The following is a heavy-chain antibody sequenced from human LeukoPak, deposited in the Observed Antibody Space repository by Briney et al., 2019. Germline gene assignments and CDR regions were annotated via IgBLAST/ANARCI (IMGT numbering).Heavy chain of an antibody. Sequence: SGGSLRLSCAASGFTFSSYWMHWVRQAPGKGLVWVSRINSDGSSTSYADSVKGRFTISRDNAKNTLYLQMNSLRAEDTAVYYCAKHWYYYDSSGYSNAFDIWGQGTMVTVSS. CDR3: AKHWYYYDSSGYSNAFDI. D-gene: IGHD3-22*01. CDR2: INSDGSST. J-gene: IGHJ3*02. CDR1: GFTFSSYW. V-gene: IGHV3-74*01.